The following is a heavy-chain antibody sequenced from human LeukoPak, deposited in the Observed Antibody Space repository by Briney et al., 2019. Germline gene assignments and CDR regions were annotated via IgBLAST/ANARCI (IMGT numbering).Heavy chain of an antibody. D-gene: IGHD3-10*01. CDR2: ISGSGGST. Sequence: GGSLRLSCAASGFTFSSYAMSWVRQAPGKGLEWVSAISGSGGSTYYADSVKGQFTISRDNSNNTLYLQMHSPRADDTAVYYYARFAAGASYYSYMDVWGNGTTVTVSS. CDR1: GFTFSSYA. J-gene: IGHJ6*03. V-gene: IGHV3-23*01. CDR3: ARFAAGASYYSYMDV.